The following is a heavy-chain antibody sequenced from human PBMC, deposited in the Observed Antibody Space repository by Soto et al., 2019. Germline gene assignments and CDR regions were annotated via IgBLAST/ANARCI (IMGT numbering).Heavy chain of an antibody. J-gene: IGHJ6*02. CDR2: ISVKNGET. Sequence: ASVKVSCKTSGYTFTNYGVSWVRQAPGQGLEWMGWISVKNGETRYAQKFQGRVTMTTDTSTNTAYMELRSLRSDDTAVYFCAREWYDCSTGKCYISYYYHGLDVWGQGTTVTVSS. CDR3: AREWYDCSTGKCYISYYYHGLDV. CDR1: GYTFTNYG. D-gene: IGHD3-22*01. V-gene: IGHV1-18*01.